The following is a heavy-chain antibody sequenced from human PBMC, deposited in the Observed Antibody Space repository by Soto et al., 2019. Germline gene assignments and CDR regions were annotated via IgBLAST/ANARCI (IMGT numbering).Heavy chain of an antibody. J-gene: IGHJ4*02. CDR1: GFTFSTYA. V-gene: IGHV3-23*01. CDR3: AKDRLPTSGQRFYFDS. D-gene: IGHD2-15*01. CDR2: ILPDETG. Sequence: DVNLLQSGGGSAQPGGSLRLSCATSGFTFSTYAMTWVRQVPGRGLQWVSTILPDETGFYTVSVKGRCTISRDNYRGIVYLQMNDLWVEDAAIYYCAKDRLPTSGQRFYFDSWGQGSLVTVSS.